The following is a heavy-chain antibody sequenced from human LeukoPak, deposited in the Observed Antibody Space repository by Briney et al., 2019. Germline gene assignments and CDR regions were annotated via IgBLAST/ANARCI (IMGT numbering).Heavy chain of an antibody. J-gene: IGHJ1*01. CDR3: ARVSGGGYYYGRSGYYAEYFQH. Sequence: GASVKVSCKASGYTFTGYYMHWVRQAPGQGLEWMGWINPNSGGTNYAQKFQGRVTMTRDTSISTAYMELSRLRSDDTAVYYCARVSGGGYYYGRSGYYAEYFQHWGQGTLVTVSS. D-gene: IGHD3-22*01. CDR2: INPNSGGT. V-gene: IGHV1-2*02. CDR1: GYTFTGYY.